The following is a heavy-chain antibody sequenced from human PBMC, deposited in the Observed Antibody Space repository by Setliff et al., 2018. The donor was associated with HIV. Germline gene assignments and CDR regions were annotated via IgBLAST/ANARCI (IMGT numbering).Heavy chain of an antibody. J-gene: IGHJ6*03. Sequence: PSETLSLTCTVSGGSTSSGSYYWTWIRQPAGKGLEWIGHIYTTGSTNYNPSLKSRVTIAIGASKKQFSLRLNSVTAADTAVYYCARARGIIIPYHYYMDVWGKGTTVTVSS. V-gene: IGHV4-61*09. CDR3: ARARGIIIPYHYYMDV. CDR2: IYTTGST. D-gene: IGHD3-10*01. CDR1: GGSTSSGSYY.